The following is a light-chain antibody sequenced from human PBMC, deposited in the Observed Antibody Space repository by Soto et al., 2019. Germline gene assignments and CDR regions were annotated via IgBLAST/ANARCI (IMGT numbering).Light chain of an antibody. CDR1: SSDVGGYDS. V-gene: IGLV2-14*03. CDR2: DVS. J-gene: IGLJ2*01. Sequence: QSVLTQPASVSGSPGQSITISCTGISSDVGGYDSVSWYQHHPGKAPKLMIYDVSNRPSGISNRFSGSKSGNTASLTISGLRAEDEADYYCNSYTSSNTREGIFGGGTQLTVL. CDR3: NSYTSSNTREGI.